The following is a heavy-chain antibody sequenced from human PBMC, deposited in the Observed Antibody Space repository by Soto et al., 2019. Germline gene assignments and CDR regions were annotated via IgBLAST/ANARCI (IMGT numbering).Heavy chain of an antibody. J-gene: IGHJ3*02. Sequence: LSLTCAASGFTFSSYAMSWVRQAPGKGLEWVSAISGSGGSTYYADSVKGRFTISRDNSKNTLYLQMNSLRAEDTAVYYCAKTRGQVPWRAFDIWGQGTMVTVSS. CDR3: AKTRGQVPWRAFDI. D-gene: IGHD3-10*01. V-gene: IGHV3-23*01. CDR1: GFTFSSYA. CDR2: ISGSGGST.